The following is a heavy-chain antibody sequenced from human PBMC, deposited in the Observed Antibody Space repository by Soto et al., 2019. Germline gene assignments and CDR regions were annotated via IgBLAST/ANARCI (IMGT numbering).Heavy chain of an antibody. CDR2: ISYDGSNK. CDR3: AKPQYDSSGYYYFDY. Sequence: GGSLRLSCAASGFIFSDYYMSWIRQAPGKGLEWVAVISYDGSNKYYADSVKGRFTISRDNSKNTLYLQMNSLRAEDTAVYYCAKPQYDSSGYYYFDYWGQGTLVTVSS. J-gene: IGHJ4*02. CDR1: GFIFSDYY. D-gene: IGHD3-22*01. V-gene: IGHV3-30*18.